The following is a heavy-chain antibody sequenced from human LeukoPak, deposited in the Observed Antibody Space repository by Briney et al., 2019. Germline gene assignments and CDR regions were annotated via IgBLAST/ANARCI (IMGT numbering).Heavy chain of an antibody. CDR3: AATYVRGSYRPFAY. CDR2: IYYSGST. Sequence: SETLSLTCTVSGGSISSYYWSWIRQPPGKGLGWIGYIYYSGSTNYNPSLKSRVTISVDTSKNQFSLKLSSVTAADTAVYYCAATYVRGSYRPFAYWGQGTPVTVSS. CDR1: GGSISSYY. D-gene: IGHD3-16*02. V-gene: IGHV4-59*01. J-gene: IGHJ4*02.